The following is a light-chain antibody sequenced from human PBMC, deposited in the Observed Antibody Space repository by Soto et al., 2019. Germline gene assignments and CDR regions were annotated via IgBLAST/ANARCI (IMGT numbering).Light chain of an antibody. CDR2: DVS. CDR1: EGIGND. V-gene: IGKV1-17*01. CDR3: QQAASFPIT. J-gene: IGKJ5*01. Sequence: DIQMTQSPSSLSASVGDRVTITCRASEGIGNDLGWYQQKPGKAPKGLIYDVSTRATGIPARFSGSGSGTDFTLTINGLQPEDFATYYCQQAASFPITFGQGTRLEIK.